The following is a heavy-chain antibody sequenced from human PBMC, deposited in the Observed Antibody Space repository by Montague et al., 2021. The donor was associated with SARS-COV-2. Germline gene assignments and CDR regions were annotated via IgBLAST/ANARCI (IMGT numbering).Heavy chain of an antibody. V-gene: IGHV4-34*01. CDR3: ARDPGGAYGMDV. Sequence: SETLSLTCAVYGGSFSGYYWSWIRQPPGKGLEWIGETNHSGSTNYNPSLKSRVTISVDTSKNQFSLKLSSVTAADTAVYYCARDPGGAYGMDVWGQGTTVTVSS. J-gene: IGHJ6*02. CDR1: GGSFSGYY. CDR2: TNHSGST. D-gene: IGHD3-10*01.